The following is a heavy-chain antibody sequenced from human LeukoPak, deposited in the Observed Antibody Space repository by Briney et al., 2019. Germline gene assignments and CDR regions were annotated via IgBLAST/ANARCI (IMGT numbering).Heavy chain of an antibody. CDR2: IRSKANSYAT. J-gene: IGHJ4*02. CDR3: TRLSADDSSGYYHY. D-gene: IGHD3-22*01. V-gene: IGHV3-73*01. CDR1: GFTFSGSA. Sequence: PGGSLRLSCAASGFTFSGSAIHCVRQASGKGLEWVGRIRSKANSYATVCAASVKGRFTISRDDSKNMAHLQMNSLKTQDTAVYYCTRLSADDSSGYYHYWGQGTLVTVSS.